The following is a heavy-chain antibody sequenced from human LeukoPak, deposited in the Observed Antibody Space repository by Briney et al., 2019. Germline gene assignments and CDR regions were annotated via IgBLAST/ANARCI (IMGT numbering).Heavy chain of an antibody. Sequence: ASVKVSCKASGYTFTGHYMHWVRQAPGQGLEWMGWINPNSGGTNYAQKFQGRVTMTRDTSISTAYMELSRLRSDDTAVYYCARGGYDSSGYYGTNWFDPWGQGTLVTVSP. J-gene: IGHJ5*02. V-gene: IGHV1-2*02. D-gene: IGHD3-22*01. CDR3: ARGGYDSSGYYGTNWFDP. CDR1: GYTFTGHY. CDR2: INPNSGGT.